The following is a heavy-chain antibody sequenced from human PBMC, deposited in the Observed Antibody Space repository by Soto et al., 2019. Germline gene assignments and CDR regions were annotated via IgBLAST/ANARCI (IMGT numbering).Heavy chain of an antibody. J-gene: IGHJ4*02. D-gene: IGHD3-22*01. V-gene: IGHV4-39*02. Sequence: QVQLQESGPGLVNPSETLSLTCTVSGDSVTSSRYYWGWVRQAPGKGLEWIGSVPYAGNTYYNPSLKIRVALFIDSSKNPFSLSFRSVTAADTAVYYCWRPFAAQTVVVFDFWGQGLLVTVSS. CDR2: VPYAGNT. CDR1: GDSVTSSRYY. CDR3: WRPFAAQTVVVFDF.